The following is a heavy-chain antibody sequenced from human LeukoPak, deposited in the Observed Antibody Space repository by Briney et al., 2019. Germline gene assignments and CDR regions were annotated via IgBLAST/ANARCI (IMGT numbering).Heavy chain of an antibody. CDR3: ARNYYGRGAFAY. Sequence: PGGSLRLSNAASGFNVSSNYMSWVRQAPGKGLEWVSVIHNSGGTYYAASVRGRFTISRDNSKNTLFLQMNSLRAEDTAVYFCARNYYGRGAFAYWGQGTLVTVSS. J-gene: IGHJ4*02. CDR1: GFNVSSNY. CDR2: IHNSGGT. D-gene: IGHD3-10*01. V-gene: IGHV3-66*01.